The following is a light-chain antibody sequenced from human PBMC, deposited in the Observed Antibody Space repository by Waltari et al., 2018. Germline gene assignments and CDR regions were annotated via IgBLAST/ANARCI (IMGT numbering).Light chain of an antibody. CDR3: QAWDSSTVI. CDR2: QDN. CDR1: KLGDKY. Sequence: SYELTQPPSVSMSPGQTASITCSGDKLGDKYVCWYQKKPGQPPVLVIYQDNKRPSGIPERFPGSNSGNTATLAISGTQALDEADYYCQAWDSSTVIFGGWTKLTVL. V-gene: IGLV3-1*01. J-gene: IGLJ2*01.